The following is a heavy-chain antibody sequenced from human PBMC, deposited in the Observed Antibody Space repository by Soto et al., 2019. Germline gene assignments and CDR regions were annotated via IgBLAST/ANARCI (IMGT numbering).Heavy chain of an antibody. CDR2: IIPLHNTS. V-gene: IGHV1-69*08. CDR1: GGAFTNYS. D-gene: IGHD2-2*01. J-gene: IGHJ6*02. Sequence: SVKVSCKVSGGAFTNYSLNWVRHSPGQGLEWLGGIIPLHNTSNYSLKFVGRLSVTADISSSTVYMHLSGLTSGDTAMYYCARVASRKGMDVWGQGTTVTVSS. CDR3: ARVASRKGMDV.